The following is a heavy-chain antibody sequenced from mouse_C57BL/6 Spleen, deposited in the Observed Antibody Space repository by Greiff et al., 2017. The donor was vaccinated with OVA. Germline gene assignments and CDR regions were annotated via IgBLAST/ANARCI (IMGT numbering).Heavy chain of an antibody. J-gene: IGHJ1*03. CDR3: ARTATVVAKGYFDV. D-gene: IGHD1-1*01. CDR1: GYTFTDYY. CDR2: IYPGSGNT. Sequence: VQGVESGAELVRPGASVKLSCKASGYTFTDYYINWVKQRPGQGLEWIARIYPGSGNTYYNEKFKGKATLTAEKSSSTAYMQLSSLTSEDSAVYFCARTATVVAKGYFDVWGTGTTVTVSS. V-gene: IGHV1-76*01.